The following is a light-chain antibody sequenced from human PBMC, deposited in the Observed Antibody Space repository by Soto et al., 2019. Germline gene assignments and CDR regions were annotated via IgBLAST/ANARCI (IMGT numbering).Light chain of an antibody. Sequence: EVLMTQSPATLSVSPGERATLSCRASQSVSGKLAWYQQKPGQAPRLLIYDASTRATGIPARFSGGGSGTEFTLTISSLQSEDFAVYYCQQSNNWPWTFGQGTKVEIK. J-gene: IGKJ1*01. CDR1: QSVSGK. CDR3: QQSNNWPWT. V-gene: IGKV3-15*01. CDR2: DAS.